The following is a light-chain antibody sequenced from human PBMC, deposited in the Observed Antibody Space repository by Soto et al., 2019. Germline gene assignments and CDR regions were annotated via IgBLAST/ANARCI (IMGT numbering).Light chain of an antibody. CDR2: TVY. V-gene: IGKV1-9*01. CDR1: QDIRSS. J-gene: IGKJ4*02. Sequence: DIPLTQSPSFLSASVGDRLTITCRASQDIRSSLAWYQQKPGKAPNLLIYTVYTLQSGVPSRFSGSRSGTEFTLTSSSLQPEDFATYYCQQFNSSPFTFGGGTKVEI. CDR3: QQFNSSPFT.